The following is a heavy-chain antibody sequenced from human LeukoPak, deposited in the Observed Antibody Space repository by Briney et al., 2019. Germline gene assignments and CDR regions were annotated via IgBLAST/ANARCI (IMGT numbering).Heavy chain of an antibody. J-gene: IGHJ3*02. CDR2: IIPIVGTA. CDR1: GGTFSNYT. V-gene: IGHV1-69*08. Sequence: GSSVKVSCKASGGTFSNYTINWVRQAPGQRLEWMGRIIPIVGTANFAQNFQGRVTITADKSTSPAYMELSSLRSEDTAVYYCARYLVIRGDAFDIWGQGTMVTVSS. D-gene: IGHD3-16*02. CDR3: ARYLVIRGDAFDI.